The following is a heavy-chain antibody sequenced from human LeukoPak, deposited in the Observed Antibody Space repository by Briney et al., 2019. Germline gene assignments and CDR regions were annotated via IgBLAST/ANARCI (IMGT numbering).Heavy chain of an antibody. D-gene: IGHD3-16*01. CDR1: GFTFSRSS. Sequence: PGESLRLSCAGSGFTFSRSSMAWVRQAPGKGLEWVATIKEDGSVEYYMDSVKGRFTISRDNAEKSLSLQMNSLRAEDTAAYYCAKLLGDVTAFDYWGQGTLVTVCS. CDR2: IKEDGSVE. CDR3: AKLLGDVTAFDY. V-gene: IGHV3-7*01. J-gene: IGHJ4*02.